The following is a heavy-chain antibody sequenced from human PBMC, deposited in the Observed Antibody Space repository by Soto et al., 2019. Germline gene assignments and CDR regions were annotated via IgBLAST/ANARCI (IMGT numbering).Heavy chain of an antibody. J-gene: IGHJ6*02. Sequence: GESLKISCKGSGYSFTTYIIFWGLQRPGEGLEWMGTIYPGDSDTRYSPSFQGQVTISADKSITTTYLQWSSLKASDTAMYYCARRAYCGGDCTRNHHHYFAMDVWGQGTTVTVSS. CDR3: ARRAYCGGDCTRNHHHYFAMDV. CDR1: GYSFTTYI. CDR2: IYPGDSDT. V-gene: IGHV5-51*01. D-gene: IGHD2-21*02.